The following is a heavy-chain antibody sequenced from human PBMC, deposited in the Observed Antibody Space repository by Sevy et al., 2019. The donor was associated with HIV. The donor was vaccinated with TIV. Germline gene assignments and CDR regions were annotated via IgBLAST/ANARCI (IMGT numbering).Heavy chain of an antibody. V-gene: IGHV3-11*04. CDR1: GFTFSDYY. Sequence: GGSLRLSCAASGFTFSDYYMSCIRQAPGKGLEWVSYISSSGSTIYYADSVKGRFTISRDNAKNSLYLQMNSLRAEDTAVYYCARDGDSSSRDYYYYYYMDVWGKGTTVTVSS. CDR3: ARDGDSSSRDYYYYYYMDV. CDR2: ISSSGSTI. J-gene: IGHJ6*03. D-gene: IGHD6-13*01.